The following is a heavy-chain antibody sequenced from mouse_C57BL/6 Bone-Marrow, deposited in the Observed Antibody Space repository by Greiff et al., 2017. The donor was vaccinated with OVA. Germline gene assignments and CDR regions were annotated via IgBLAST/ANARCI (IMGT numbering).Heavy chain of an antibody. V-gene: IGHV5-9-1*02. J-gene: IGHJ2*01. Sequence: DVMLVESGEGLVKPGGSLKLSCAASGFTFSSYAMSWVRQTPEKRLEWVAYISSGGDYIYYADTVKGRFTISRDNARNTLYLQMSSLKSEDTAMYYCTYSYYSNSYYFDYWGQGTTLTVSS. D-gene: IGHD2-5*01. CDR2: ISSGGDYI. CDR1: GFTFSSYA. CDR3: TYSYYSNSYYFDY.